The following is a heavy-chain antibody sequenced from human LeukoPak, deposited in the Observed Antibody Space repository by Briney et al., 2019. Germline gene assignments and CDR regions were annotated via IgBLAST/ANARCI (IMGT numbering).Heavy chain of an antibody. J-gene: IGHJ5*02. Sequence: GGSLRLSCAATGFTFSSYSMNWVRQAPGKGLEWVSSISSSSSYIYYADSVKGRFTISRDNAKNSLYLKMNSLRDEDTAVYYCARDPGGYCSSTSCPNWFDPWGQGTLVTVSS. CDR3: ARDPGGYCSSTSCPNWFDP. CDR2: ISSSSSYI. D-gene: IGHD2-2*01. CDR1: GFTFSSYS. V-gene: IGHV3-21*01.